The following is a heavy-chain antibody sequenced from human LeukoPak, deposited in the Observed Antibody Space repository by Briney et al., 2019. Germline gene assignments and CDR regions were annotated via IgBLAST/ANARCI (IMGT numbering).Heavy chain of an antibody. D-gene: IGHD5-18*01. V-gene: IGHV3-23*01. J-gene: IGHJ4*02. CDR2: IDYDGGSG. Sequence: PGGSLRLSCTVSGFTLSSYEMSWIRQAPGKGLEWVSSIDYDGGSGHYADSVKGRFTISRDNSNNTLFLHLNSLRAEDTAVYYCAKRIQSAMATGYWGQGTLVTVSS. CDR3: AKRIQSAMATGY. CDR1: GFTLSSYE.